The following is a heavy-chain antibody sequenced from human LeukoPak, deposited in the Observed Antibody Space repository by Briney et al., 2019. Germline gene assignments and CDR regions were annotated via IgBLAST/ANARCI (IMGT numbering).Heavy chain of an antibody. CDR1: GYTFTSYY. CDR3: ARDFSHYYDSSGYYDNWFDP. D-gene: IGHD3-22*01. V-gene: IGHV1-46*01. Sequence: ASVKVSCKASGYTFTSYYMHWVRQAPGQGLEWMGIINPSGGSTGYAQKFQGRVTMTRDTSTSTVYMELSSLRSEDTAVYYCARDFSHYYDSSGYYDNWFDPWGQGTLVTVSS. CDR2: INPSGGST. J-gene: IGHJ5*02.